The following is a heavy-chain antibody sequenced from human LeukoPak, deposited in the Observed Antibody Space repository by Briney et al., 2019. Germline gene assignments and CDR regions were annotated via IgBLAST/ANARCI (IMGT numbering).Heavy chain of an antibody. CDR3: ARSSNYGGNPYDY. J-gene: IGHJ4*02. V-gene: IGHV3-48*04. CDR1: GFTFSSNS. Sequence: PGGSLRLSCSASGFTFSSNSMNWVRQAPGKGLEWVSYISSTGGTIYYADSMKGRFTISRDNAKNSLYLQMNSLRAEDTAVYYCARSSNYGGNPYDYWGQGTLVTVSS. D-gene: IGHD4-23*01. CDR2: ISSTGGTI.